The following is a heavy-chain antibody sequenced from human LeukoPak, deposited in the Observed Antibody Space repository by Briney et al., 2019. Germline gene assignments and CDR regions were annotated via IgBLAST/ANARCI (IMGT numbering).Heavy chain of an antibody. Sequence: PGRSLRLSCAASGFTFSSYGMHWVRQAPGKGLEWVAVISYDGSNKYYADSVKGRFTISRDNSKNTLYLQMNSLRAEDTAVYYCAREGAPTYSSSWYYFDYWGQGTLVTVSS. J-gene: IGHJ4*02. V-gene: IGHV3-30*03. CDR1: GFTFSSYG. CDR3: AREGAPTYSSSWYYFDY. D-gene: IGHD6-13*01. CDR2: ISYDGSNK.